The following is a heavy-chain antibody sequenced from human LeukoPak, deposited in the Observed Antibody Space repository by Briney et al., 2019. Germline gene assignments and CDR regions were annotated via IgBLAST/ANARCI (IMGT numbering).Heavy chain of an antibody. CDR1: GFTFSSYE. D-gene: IGHD3-9*01. CDR2: ISSGGNTI. J-gene: IGHJ4*02. V-gene: IGHV3-48*03. Sequence: GGSLRLSCAASGFTFSSYEMNWVRQAPGKGLEWVSYISSGGNTIYYADSVKGRFTISRDNSKNTLYLQMNSLRAEDTAVYYCAKLSRIYDILTGTPGYWGQGTLVTVSS. CDR3: AKLSRIYDILTGTPGY.